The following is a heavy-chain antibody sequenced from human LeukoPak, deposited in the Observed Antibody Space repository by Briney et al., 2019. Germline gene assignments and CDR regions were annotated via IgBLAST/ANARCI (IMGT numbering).Heavy chain of an antibody. V-gene: IGHV3-48*02. Sequence: GGSLRLSCAASGFTFSSFGMNWVRQAPGKGLEWVSYISDSSSLTYYADSVKGRFTISRDNAKNSLSLQLNSLRDEDTAVYFCAKGIRGGYGMDVWGQGTTVTVSS. CDR3: AKGIRGGYGMDV. CDR1: GFTFSSFG. CDR2: ISDSSSLT. D-gene: IGHD3-10*01. J-gene: IGHJ6*02.